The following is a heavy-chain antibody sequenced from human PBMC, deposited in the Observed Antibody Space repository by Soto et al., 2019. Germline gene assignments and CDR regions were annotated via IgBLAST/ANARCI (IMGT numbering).Heavy chain of an antibody. Sequence: ASVKVSCKASGYTFTSYDSNWVRQATGQGLEWMGWMNPNSGNTGYAQKFQGRVTMTRNTSISTAYMELSSLRSEDTAVYYCARGGDGWNLSWFDPWGQGTLVTVSS. J-gene: IGHJ5*02. CDR3: ARGGDGWNLSWFDP. CDR1: GYTFTSYD. CDR2: MNPNSGNT. V-gene: IGHV1-8*01. D-gene: IGHD1-7*01.